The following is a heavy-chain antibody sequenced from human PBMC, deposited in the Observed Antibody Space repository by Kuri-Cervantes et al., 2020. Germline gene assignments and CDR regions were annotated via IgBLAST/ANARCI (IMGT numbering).Heavy chain of an antibody. J-gene: IGHJ5*02. CDR1: GYSFTSYW. V-gene: IGHV5-51*01. CDR2: IYPGDSDT. D-gene: IGHD2-15*01. Sequence: KVSCKGSGYSFTSYWIGWVRQMPGKGLEWMGIIYPGDSDTRYSPSFQGQVTISADKPISTAYLQWSSLKASDTAMYYCARHVGSYCSGGSCYFGWFDPWGQGTLVTVSS. CDR3: ARHVGSYCSGGSCYFGWFDP.